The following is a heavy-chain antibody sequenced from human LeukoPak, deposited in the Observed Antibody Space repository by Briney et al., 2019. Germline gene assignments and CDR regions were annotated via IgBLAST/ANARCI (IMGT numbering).Heavy chain of an antibody. CDR3: ASTTSGSYAY. D-gene: IGHD1-26*01. Sequence: SETLSLTCTVSGGSISSSSYYWGWIRQPPGKGLEWIGEIYHSGSTNYNPSLKSRVTISVDKSKNQFSLKLSSVTAADTAVYYCASTTSGSYAYWGQGTLVTVSS. J-gene: IGHJ4*02. V-gene: IGHV4-39*07. CDR2: IYHSGST. CDR1: GGSISSSSYY.